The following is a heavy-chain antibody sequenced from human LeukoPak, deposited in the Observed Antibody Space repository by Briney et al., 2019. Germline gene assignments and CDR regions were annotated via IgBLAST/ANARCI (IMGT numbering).Heavy chain of an antibody. CDR1: GFTFDDYA. J-gene: IGHJ4*02. V-gene: IGHV3-9*01. D-gene: IGHD6-19*01. Sequence: GRSLRLSCAASGFTFDDYAMHWVRQAPGKGLEWVSGISWNSGSIGYADSVKGRFTISRDNAKNSLYLQMNSLRAEDTAVYYCARESQWLIRDWGQGTLVTVSS. CDR3: ARESQWLIRD. CDR2: ISWNSGSI.